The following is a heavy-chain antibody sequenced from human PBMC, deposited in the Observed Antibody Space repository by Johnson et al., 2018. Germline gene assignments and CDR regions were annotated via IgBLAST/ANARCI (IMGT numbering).Heavy chain of an antibody. Sequence: VQLVQSGGGLIQPGGSLRLSCAVSGFTVSSNYMSWVRQAPGKGLEWVSVISWNSGSIGYADSVKGRFTISRDNSKNTLYLQMNSLRAEETAVYYWARHLRGNWFDPWGQGTLVTVSS. CDR3: ARHLRGNWFDP. D-gene: IGHD3-10*01. CDR1: GFTVSSNY. V-gene: IGHV3-53*01. CDR2: ISWNSGSI. J-gene: IGHJ5*02.